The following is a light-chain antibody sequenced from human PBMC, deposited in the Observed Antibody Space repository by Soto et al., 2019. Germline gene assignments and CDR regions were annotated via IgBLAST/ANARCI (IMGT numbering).Light chain of an antibody. J-gene: IGKJ4*01. CDR2: AAS. CDR3: KQSKSFPLT. V-gene: IGKV1-12*01. CDR1: QDTVSW. Sequence: DIQMTQSPSSMSASVGYRVTITCWASQDTVSWLAWYQQKPGKAPKVLIYAASSLQSGVPSRFSGSGSGTDFSLTISSLKTEDFATYYCKQSKSFPLTFGGGTKVDIK.